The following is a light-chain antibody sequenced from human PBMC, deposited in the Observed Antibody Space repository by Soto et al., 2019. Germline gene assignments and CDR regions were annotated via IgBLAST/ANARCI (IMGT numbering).Light chain of an antibody. CDR1: QNVDSN. V-gene: IGKV3-15*01. Sequence: EVVMTQSPATLSVSPGERVTLSCRASQNVDSNLAWYQQKPGQAPRLLISGASTRATGTPARFSGSGSGTEFTLTISTLQSEDFAVYYCQQYHRWPPVTFGQGTRLEIK. J-gene: IGKJ5*01. CDR2: GAS. CDR3: QQYHRWPPVT.